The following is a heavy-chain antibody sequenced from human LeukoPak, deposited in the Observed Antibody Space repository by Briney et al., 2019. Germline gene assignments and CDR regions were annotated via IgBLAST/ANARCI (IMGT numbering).Heavy chain of an antibody. Sequence: GGSLRLSCAASGFTFSSYGMHWVRQAPGKGLEWVAVISYDGSNKYYADSVKGRFTISRDNSKNTLYLQMNSLRAEDTAVYYCAKDVEMATIEGNFDYWGQGTLVNVSS. J-gene: IGHJ4*02. V-gene: IGHV3-30*18. D-gene: IGHD5-24*01. CDR1: GFTFSSYG. CDR3: AKDVEMATIEGNFDY. CDR2: ISYDGSNK.